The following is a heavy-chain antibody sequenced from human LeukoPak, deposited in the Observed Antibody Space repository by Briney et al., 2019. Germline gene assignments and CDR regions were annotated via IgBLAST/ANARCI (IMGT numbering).Heavy chain of an antibody. Sequence: PGGSLRLSCAASGFRFSDFAMSWVRQAPGKGLECVSVISASGGRTYSAESVKARFTISRDNSKSTLYLEMNSLTADDTAVYYCAKGHSDFGTGFDLWGQGTLVTVS. V-gene: IGHV3-23*01. D-gene: IGHD4-17*01. CDR1: GFRFSDFA. CDR2: ISASGGRT. CDR3: AKGHSDFGTGFDL. J-gene: IGHJ4*02.